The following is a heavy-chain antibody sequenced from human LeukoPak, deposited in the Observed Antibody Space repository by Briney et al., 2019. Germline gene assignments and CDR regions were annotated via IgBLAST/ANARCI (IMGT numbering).Heavy chain of an antibody. V-gene: IGHV3-30*04. CDR2: ISYDGSNK. J-gene: IGHJ6*02. CDR1: GFTFSIYA. D-gene: IGHD1-26*01. Sequence: GRSLRLSCAASGFTFSIYAMHWVRQAPGKGLEWVAVISYDGSNKYYADSVKGRFTISRDNSKNTLYLQMNSLRDEDTAVYYCARDQCNRCGGSYFGYYYYYGMDVWGQGTTVTVSS. CDR3: ARDQCNRCGGSYFGYYYYYGMDV.